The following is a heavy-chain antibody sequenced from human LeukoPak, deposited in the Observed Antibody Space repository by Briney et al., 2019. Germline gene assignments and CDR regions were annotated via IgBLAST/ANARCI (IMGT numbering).Heavy chain of an antibody. Sequence: GGSLRLSCAASGFSVSNAYMSWVRQAPGKGLEWVSVLFTYGSTYYADSVKGRFTVSRDNSKNTLYLQMNSLRAEDTAVYYCARDDYLSFWGQGTLVTVSS. V-gene: IGHV3-53*01. CDR3: ARDDYLSF. J-gene: IGHJ4*02. D-gene: IGHD4-11*01. CDR1: GFSVSNAY. CDR2: LFTYGST.